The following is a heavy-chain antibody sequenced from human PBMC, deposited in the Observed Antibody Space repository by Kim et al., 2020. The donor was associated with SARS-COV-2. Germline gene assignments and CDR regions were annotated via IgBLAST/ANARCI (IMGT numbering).Heavy chain of an antibody. J-gene: IGHJ5*02. CDR3: ARGPIVVVVAARPRWFDP. Sequence: KSRVTISVDTSKNQFSLKLSSVTAADTAVYYCARGPIVVVVAARPRWFDPWGQGTLVTVSS. D-gene: IGHD2-15*01. V-gene: IGHV4-34*01.